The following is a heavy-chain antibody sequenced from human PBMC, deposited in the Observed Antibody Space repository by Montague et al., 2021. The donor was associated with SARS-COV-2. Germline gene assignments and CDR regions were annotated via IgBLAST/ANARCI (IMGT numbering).Heavy chain of an antibody. D-gene: IGHD6-19*01. CDR2: IYSGGST. J-gene: IGHJ4*02. CDR1: GFTVSSHY. CDR3: AREPAVGGEYYFDH. Sequence: SLRLSCAASGFTVSSHYMSWVRQAPGKGLQWVPVIYSGGSTYSADPVKGRFVITRDNTKNMLSLQMNSLRAEDTALYYCAREPAVGGEYYFDHWGQGTLVTVSS. V-gene: IGHV3-66*01.